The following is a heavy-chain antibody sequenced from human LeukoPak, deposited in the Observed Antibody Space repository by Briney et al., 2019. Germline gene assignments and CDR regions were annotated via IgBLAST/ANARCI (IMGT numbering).Heavy chain of an antibody. J-gene: IGHJ6*03. Sequence: PGGSLRLSCAASGFTFDDYGMSWVRQAPGKGLEWVSGINWNGGSTGYADSVKGRFTISRDNAKNSLYLQMNSLRAEDTALYYCAREIQSITMIVVVITDYYYMDVWGKGTTVTVSS. V-gene: IGHV3-20*04. CDR2: INWNGGST. CDR3: AREIQSITMIVVVITDYYYMDV. D-gene: IGHD3-22*01. CDR1: GFTFDDYG.